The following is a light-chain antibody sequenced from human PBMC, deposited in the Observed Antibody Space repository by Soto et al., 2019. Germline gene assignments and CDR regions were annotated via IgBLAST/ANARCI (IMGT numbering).Light chain of an antibody. J-gene: IGLJ2*01. Sequence: QSVLTQPPSVSAAPGQKVTISCSGSSSNIGSNYVSWYQQLPGTAPKLLIYDSKRRPSGIPDRFSGSKSGTSATLGITGLQSGDEAEYYCGTWARSLTAVVFGGGTKLTVL. CDR1: SSNIGSNY. CDR3: GTWARSLTAVV. V-gene: IGLV1-51*01. CDR2: DSK.